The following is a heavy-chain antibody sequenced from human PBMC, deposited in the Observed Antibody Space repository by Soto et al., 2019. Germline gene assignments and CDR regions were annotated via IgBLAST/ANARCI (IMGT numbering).Heavy chain of an antibody. CDR2: IYYSGST. Sequence: PSETLSLTCTVSGGSISSYYWSWIRQPPGKGLEWIGYIYYSGSTNYNPSLKSRVTISVDTSKNQFSLKLSSVTAADTAVYYCAGGYSGYDYYSFGFWGQGTLVTVSS. CDR3: AGGYSGYDYYSFGF. V-gene: IGHV4-59*01. CDR1: GGSISSYY. D-gene: IGHD5-12*01. J-gene: IGHJ4*02.